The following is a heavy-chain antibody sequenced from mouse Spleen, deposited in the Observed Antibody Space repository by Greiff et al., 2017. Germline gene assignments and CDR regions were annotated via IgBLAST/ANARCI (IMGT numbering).Heavy chain of an antibody. D-gene: IGHD2-2*01. Sequence: EVKLMESGGGLVQPKGSLKLSCAASGFSFNTYAMNWVRQAPGKGLEWVARIRSKSNNYATYYADSVKDRFTISRDDSESMLYLQMNNLKTEDTAMYYCVRHRLYYGYDYAMDYWGQGTSVTVSS. CDR1: GFSFNTYA. J-gene: IGHJ4*01. CDR2: IRSKSNNYAT. V-gene: IGHV10-1*01. CDR3: VRHRLYYGYDYAMDY.